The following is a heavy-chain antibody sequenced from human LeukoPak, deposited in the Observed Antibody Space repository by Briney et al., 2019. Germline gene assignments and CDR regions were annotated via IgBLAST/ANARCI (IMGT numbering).Heavy chain of an antibody. J-gene: IGHJ4*02. CDR3: ARDEDYSGYFGY. V-gene: IGHV4-30-4*07. CDR2: IYYSGST. CDR1: GGSISSGGYS. D-gene: IGHD1-26*01. Sequence: SQTLSLTCAVSGGSISSGGYSWSWIRQPPGKGLEWIGYIYYSGSTYYNPSLKSRVTISVDTSKNQFSLKLSSVTAADTAVYYCARDEDYSGYFGYWGQGTLVTVSS.